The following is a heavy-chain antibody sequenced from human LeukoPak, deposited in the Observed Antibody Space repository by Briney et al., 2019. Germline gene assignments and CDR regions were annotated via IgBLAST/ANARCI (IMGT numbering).Heavy chain of an antibody. D-gene: IGHD6-19*01. Sequence: SETLSLTCTVSGGSISSSSYHWSWIRQPPGKGLEWIGYIYYSGSTNYNPSLKSRVTISVDTSKNQFSLKLSSVTAADTAVYYCARQPLSYSSGWYAAWFDPWGQGTLVTVSS. CDR3: ARQPLSYSSGWYAAWFDP. V-gene: IGHV4-61*05. CDR1: GGSISSSSYH. CDR2: IYYSGST. J-gene: IGHJ5*02.